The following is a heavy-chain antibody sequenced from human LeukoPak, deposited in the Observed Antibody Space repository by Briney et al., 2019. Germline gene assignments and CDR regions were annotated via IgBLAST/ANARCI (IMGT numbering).Heavy chain of an antibody. V-gene: IGHV1-18*01. D-gene: IGHD3-10*01. CDR1: GYTFTSYG. J-gene: IGHJ4*02. Sequence: GASVTVSCKASGYTFTSYGISWVRQAPGQGLEWMGLISTYNGNTNYAQKHQGRVTMTTDTSTSTAYMELRSLRSDDTAVYYCARSVSYGSGSHLDYWGQGTLVTVSS. CDR3: ARSVSYGSGSHLDY. CDR2: ISTYNGNT.